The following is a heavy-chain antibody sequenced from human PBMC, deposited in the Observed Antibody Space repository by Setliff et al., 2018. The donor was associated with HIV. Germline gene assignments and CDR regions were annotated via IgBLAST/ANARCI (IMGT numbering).Heavy chain of an antibody. CDR2: FTSYNNKA. J-gene: IGHJ6*02. CDR3: ARGGDPPYYFLGMDV. V-gene: IGHV1-18*01. Sequence: ASVKVSCKISGFLMTAYGINWVRQAPGQGPEWMGWFTSYNNKADFAPKFQGRVTLTTDTSTSTAYMELRSLRSDDTAVYYCARGGDPPYYFLGMDVWGQGTSVTV. D-gene: IGHD2-21*02. CDR1: GFLMTAYG.